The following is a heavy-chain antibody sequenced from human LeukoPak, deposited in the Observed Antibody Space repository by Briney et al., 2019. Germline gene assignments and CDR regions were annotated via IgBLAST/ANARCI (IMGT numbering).Heavy chain of an antibody. CDR3: ARENTIFGVVITSYYYYMDV. CDR2: IRYDGSNK. D-gene: IGHD3-3*01. Sequence: GGSLRLSCAASGFTFSSYGMHWVRQAPGKGLEWVAFIRYDGSNKYYADSVKGRFTISRDNSKNTLYLQMKSLRAEDTAVYYCARENTIFGVVITSYYYYMDVWGKGTTVTVSS. J-gene: IGHJ6*03. V-gene: IGHV3-30*02. CDR1: GFTFSSYG.